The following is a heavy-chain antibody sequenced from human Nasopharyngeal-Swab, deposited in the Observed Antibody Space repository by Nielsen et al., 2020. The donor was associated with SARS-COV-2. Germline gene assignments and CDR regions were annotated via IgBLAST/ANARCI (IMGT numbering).Heavy chain of an antibody. Sequence: GESLKISCKGSGSSFTNYWIGWVRQMPGKGLEWMGIIYPGDSATRYSPSFEGQVTISVDKSISTAYLQWSSLKASDTAMYYCARVQGYCTGGSCYSVFYYFAMDVWGQGTTVTVSS. J-gene: IGHJ6*02. D-gene: IGHD2-15*01. V-gene: IGHV5-51*01. CDR1: GSSFTNYW. CDR2: IYPGDSAT. CDR3: ARVQGYCTGGSCYSVFYYFAMDV.